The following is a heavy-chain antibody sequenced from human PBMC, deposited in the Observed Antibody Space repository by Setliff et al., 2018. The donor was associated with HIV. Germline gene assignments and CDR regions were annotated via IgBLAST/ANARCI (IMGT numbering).Heavy chain of an antibody. CDR1: GGSVSSTN. V-gene: IGHV3-21*04. Sequence: LSLTCAVSGGSVSSTNWWNWVRQAPGRELEWVSSISIGSGGAIDYADSVQGRFTISRDNSKNSVFLQMNSLRAEDTAVYYCAKAMGHLPYFFDSWGQGTLVTVSS. CDR3: AKAMGHLPYFFDS. J-gene: IGHJ4*02. CDR2: ISIGSGGAI.